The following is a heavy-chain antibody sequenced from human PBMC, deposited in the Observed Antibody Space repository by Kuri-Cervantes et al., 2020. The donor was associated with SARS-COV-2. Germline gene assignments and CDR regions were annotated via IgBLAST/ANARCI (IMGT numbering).Heavy chain of an antibody. Sequence: SVKVSCKASGGTFSSYAISWVRQAPGQGLESMGGIIPIFGTANYAQKFQGRVTITTDESTSTAYMELSSLRSDDTAVYYCARGVLSSSSWTYYYYYYMDVWGKGTTVTVSS. CDR2: IIPIFGTA. CDR1: GGTFSSYA. J-gene: IGHJ6*03. D-gene: IGHD6-13*01. V-gene: IGHV1-69*05. CDR3: ARGVLSSSSWTYYYYYYMDV.